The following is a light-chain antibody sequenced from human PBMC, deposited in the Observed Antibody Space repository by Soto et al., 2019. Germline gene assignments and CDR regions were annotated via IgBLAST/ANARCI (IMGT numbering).Light chain of an antibody. J-gene: IGKJ1*01. CDR3: QQYNNWPKT. CDR1: QSVSSN. CDR2: GAS. V-gene: IGKV3-15*01. Sequence: ERVMTQSPATLSVSPVEISTLSCRASQSVSSNLAWYQQKPGQAPRLLIYGASTRATGIPARFSGSGSGTEFTLTISSLQSEDFAVYYCQQYNNWPKTFGQGTKVDIK.